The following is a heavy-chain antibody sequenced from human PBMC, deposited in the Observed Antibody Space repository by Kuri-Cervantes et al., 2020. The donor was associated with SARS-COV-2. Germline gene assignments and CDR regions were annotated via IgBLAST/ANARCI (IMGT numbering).Heavy chain of an antibody. CDR2: ISYDGSKK. CDR1: GFTFGTYA. Sequence: GESLKISCAASGFTFGTYAMHWVRQAPGKGLEWVAVISYDGSKKYYGDSVKGRFTISRDKSKNTLYLQMNSLRPEDTAVYHCARDGPTVTTWFNYYMDVWGKGTTVTVSS. J-gene: IGHJ6*03. D-gene: IGHD4-11*01. CDR3: ARDGPTVTTWFNYYMDV. V-gene: IGHV3-30-3*01.